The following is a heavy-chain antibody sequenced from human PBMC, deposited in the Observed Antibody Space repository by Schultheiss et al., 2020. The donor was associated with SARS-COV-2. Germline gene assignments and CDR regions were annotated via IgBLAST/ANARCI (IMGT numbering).Heavy chain of an antibody. V-gene: IGHV3-73*01. D-gene: IGHD5-12*01. CDR1: GFTFSGSA. CDR2: IRSKANSYAT. CDR3: TRINSGYDPDFDY. Sequence: GGSLRLSCAASGFTFSGSAMHWVRQASGKGLEWVGRIRSKANSYATAYAASVKGRFTISRDDSKNTAYLQMNSLKTEDTAVYYCTRINSGYDPDFDYWGQGTLVSVSS. J-gene: IGHJ4*02.